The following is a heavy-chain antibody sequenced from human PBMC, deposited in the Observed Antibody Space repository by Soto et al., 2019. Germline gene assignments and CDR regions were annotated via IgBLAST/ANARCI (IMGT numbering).Heavy chain of an antibody. CDR2: IWYDGSNK. D-gene: IGHD2-15*01. V-gene: IGHV3-33*01. CDR3: AREDIGYYGMDV. Sequence: GGSLILSCAASGFTFSSYCMHWVRQAPGKGLEWVAVIWYDGSNKYYADSVKGRFTISRDNSKNTLYLQMNSLRAEDTAVYYCAREDIGYYGMDVWGQGTTVTVS. J-gene: IGHJ6*02. CDR1: GFTFSSYC.